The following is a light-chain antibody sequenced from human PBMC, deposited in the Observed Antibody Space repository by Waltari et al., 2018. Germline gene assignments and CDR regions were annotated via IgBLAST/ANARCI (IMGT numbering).Light chain of an antibody. CDR3: SSYTSSSTVV. CDR2: DVS. Sequence: QSALPQPASVSGSPGQSITIPCTGTSSYIGGYNHVSWYQQHPGKAPKLMIYDVSNRPSGVSNRFSGSKSGNTASLTISGLQAEDEVDYYCSSYTSSSTVVFGGGTKLTVL. V-gene: IGLV2-14*03. CDR1: SSYIGGYNH. J-gene: IGLJ2*01.